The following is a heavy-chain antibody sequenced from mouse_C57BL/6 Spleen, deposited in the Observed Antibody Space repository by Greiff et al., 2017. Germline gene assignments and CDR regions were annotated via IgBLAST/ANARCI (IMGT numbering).Heavy chain of an antibody. Sequence: QVQLKESGPELVKPGASVKISCKASGYAFSSSWMNWVKQRPGKGLEWIGRIYPGDGDTNYNGKFKGKATLTADKSSSTAYMQLSSLTSEDSAVXFCARTYYSNPWYFDVWGTGTTVTVSS. D-gene: IGHD2-5*01. V-gene: IGHV1-82*01. CDR1: GYAFSSSW. CDR2: IYPGDGDT. CDR3: ARTYYSNPWYFDV. J-gene: IGHJ1*03.